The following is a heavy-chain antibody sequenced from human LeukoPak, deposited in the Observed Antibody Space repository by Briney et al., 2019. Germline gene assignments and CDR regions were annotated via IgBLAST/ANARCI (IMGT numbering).Heavy chain of an antibody. V-gene: IGHV3-23*01. J-gene: IGHJ4*02. CDR1: GFTFSSYA. CDR3: AKGDNYGDYLSFDY. Sequence: PGGSLRLSCAASGFTFSSYAMNWGRQAPGKGLEWVSSIDGSGGSTYYADSVKGRFTISRDNSKNTLYLQMNSLRAEDTAVYYCAKGDNYGDYLSFDYWGQGALVTVSS. CDR2: IDGSGGST. D-gene: IGHD4-17*01.